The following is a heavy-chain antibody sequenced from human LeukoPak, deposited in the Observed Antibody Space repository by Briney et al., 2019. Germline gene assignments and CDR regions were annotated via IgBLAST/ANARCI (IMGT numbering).Heavy chain of an antibody. Sequence: GGSLRLSCTLSGVSVTDTLIDWVRQAPGKGPEWVALIYIDARTVYADSVRGRFSISRDNSQNTLYLQMSSLRVEDTAVYYCEARKDNFKDMDVWGQGTTVSVSS. CDR2: IYIDART. CDR3: EARKDNFKDMDV. J-gene: IGHJ6*02. CDR1: GVSVTDTL. D-gene: IGHD1-1*01. V-gene: IGHV3-66*01.